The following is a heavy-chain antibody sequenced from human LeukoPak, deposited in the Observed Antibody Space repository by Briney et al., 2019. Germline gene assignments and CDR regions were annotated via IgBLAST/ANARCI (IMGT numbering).Heavy chain of an antibody. D-gene: IGHD3-22*01. Sequence: SETLSLTCTVSGGSVSSGSYYWSWIRQPPGKGLEWIGYIYYSGSTNYNPSLKSRVTIAVDTSKNHFSLKLSPVTAADTAVYYCARGALGYYYDRSGSLRPWAQGPLVPVSS. CDR1: GGSVSSGSYY. J-gene: IGHJ1*01. V-gene: IGHV4-61*03. CDR2: IYYSGST. CDR3: ARGALGYYYDRSGSLRP.